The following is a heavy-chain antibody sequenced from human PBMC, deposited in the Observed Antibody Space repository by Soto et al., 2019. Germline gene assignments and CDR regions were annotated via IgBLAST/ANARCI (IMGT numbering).Heavy chain of an antibody. CDR3: AGGSALGPRAPFWP. CDR1: GGSISSYY. D-gene: IGHD3-16*01. CDR2: IYYSGST. Sequence: PSETLSLTCTVSGGSISSYYWSWIRQPPGKGLEWIGYIYYSGSTNYNPSLKSRVTISVDTSKNQFSLKLSSVTAADTAVDYCAGGSALGPRAPFWPWGQGTLVTVSS. J-gene: IGHJ5*02. V-gene: IGHV4-59*01.